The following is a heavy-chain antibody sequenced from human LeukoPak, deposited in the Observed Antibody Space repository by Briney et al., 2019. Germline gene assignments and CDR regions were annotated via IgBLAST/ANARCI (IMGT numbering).Heavy chain of an antibody. J-gene: IGHJ4*02. V-gene: IGHV1-24*01. D-gene: IGHD2-15*01. Sequence: GASVTVSCKVSGYTLTELSMHWVRQAPGKGLEWMGGFDPEDGETIYAQKFQGRVTMTEDTSTDTAYMELSSLRSEDTAVYYCATDPMRYCSGVSCYSVDYWGQGTLVTVSS. CDR1: GYTLTELS. CDR3: ATDPMRYCSGVSCYSVDY. CDR2: FDPEDGET.